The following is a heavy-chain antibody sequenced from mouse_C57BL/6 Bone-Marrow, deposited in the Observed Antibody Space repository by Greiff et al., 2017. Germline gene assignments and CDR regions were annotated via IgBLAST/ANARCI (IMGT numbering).Heavy chain of an antibody. J-gene: IGHJ3*01. CDR1: GYTFPSYW. CDR2: IDPSDSET. CDR3: ARRDSSGYWFAY. Sequence: QVQLQQPGAELVRPGSSVKLSCKASGYTFPSYWMHWVKQRPIQGLDWIGNIDPSDSETHYNQKFKDKATLTVDKSASTAYMQLSSLTSEASAVYYGARRDSSGYWFAYWGQGTLVTVSA. D-gene: IGHD3-2*02. V-gene: IGHV1-52*01.